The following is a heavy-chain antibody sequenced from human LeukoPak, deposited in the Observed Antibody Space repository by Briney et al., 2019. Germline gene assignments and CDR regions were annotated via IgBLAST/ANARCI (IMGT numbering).Heavy chain of an antibody. Sequence: ASVKVSCKASGYTFTSYGISWVRQAPGQGLEWMGWISAYNGNTNYAQKLQGRVTMTTDTSTSTAYLELRSLRSDDTAVYYCARDPRARIAVAGAGGYWGQGTLVTVSS. CDR2: ISAYNGNT. J-gene: IGHJ4*02. CDR3: ARDPRARIAVAGAGGY. D-gene: IGHD6-19*01. V-gene: IGHV1-18*01. CDR1: GYTFTSYG.